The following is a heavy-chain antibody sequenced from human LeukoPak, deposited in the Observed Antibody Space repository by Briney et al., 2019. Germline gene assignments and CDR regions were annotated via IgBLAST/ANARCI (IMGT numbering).Heavy chain of an antibody. CDR2: IYYSGST. J-gene: IGHJ4*02. CDR1: GGSISSSSYY. CDR3: ARQTGSGLFILP. V-gene: IGHV4-39*01. D-gene: IGHD3/OR15-3a*01. Sequence: PSETLSLTCTVSGGSISSSSYYWGWIRQPPGKGLEWIGSIYYSGSTYYNPSLKSQVSISIDTSKNQFSLKLTSVTAADTAVYYCARQTGSGLFILPGGQGTLVTVSS.